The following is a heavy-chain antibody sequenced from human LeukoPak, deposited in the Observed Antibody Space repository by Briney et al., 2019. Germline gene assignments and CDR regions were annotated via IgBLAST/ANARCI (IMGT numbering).Heavy chain of an antibody. CDR2: IYYTGST. Sequence: SETLSLTCTVSGGSISSYYWSWIRQPPGKGLEWIGYIYYTGSTNYNPSLKSRVTISLDTSKNQFSLKLNSVTAADTAVYYCARGTNGYSGYVFDYWGQGTLVTVSS. D-gene: IGHD5-12*01. V-gene: IGHV4-59*01. CDR3: ARGTNGYSGYVFDY. J-gene: IGHJ4*02. CDR1: GGSISSYY.